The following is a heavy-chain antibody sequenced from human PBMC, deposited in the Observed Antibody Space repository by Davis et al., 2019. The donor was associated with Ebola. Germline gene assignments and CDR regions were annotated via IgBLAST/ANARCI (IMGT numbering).Heavy chain of an antibody. CDR3: ARAPNYDVLTGTSSYYFDY. V-gene: IGHV1-18*04. J-gene: IGHJ4*02. CDR1: GYTFTSYV. D-gene: IGHD3-9*01. Sequence: ASVKVSCKSSGYTFTSYVLVWVRQAPGLGLEWMGWISGFNPNTNFAQKFQGRVTVSKDTSTNTAYMDLRSLTSDDTAIYYCARAPNYDVLTGTSSYYFDYWGQGTLVTVSS. CDR2: ISGFNPNT.